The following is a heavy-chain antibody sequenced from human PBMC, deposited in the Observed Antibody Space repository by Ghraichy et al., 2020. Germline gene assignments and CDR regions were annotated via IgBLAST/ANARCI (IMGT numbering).Heavy chain of an antibody. CDR2: IYWDDDK. D-gene: IGHD3-22*01. CDR1: GFSLSTSGVG. Sequence: SGPTLVKPTQTLTLTCTFSGFSLSTSGVGVGWIRQPPGKALEWLALIYWDDDKRYSPSLKSRLTITKDTSKNQVVLTMTNMDPVDTATYYCAHQITYYDSSGYYHPSYFQHWGQGTLVTVSS. CDR3: AHQITYYDSSGYYHPSYFQH. V-gene: IGHV2-5*02. J-gene: IGHJ1*01.